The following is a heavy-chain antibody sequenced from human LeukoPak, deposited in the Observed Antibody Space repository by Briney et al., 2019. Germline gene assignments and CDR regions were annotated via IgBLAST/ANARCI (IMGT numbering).Heavy chain of an antibody. Sequence: SETLSLTCTVSGGSISSYYWSWIRQPAGKGLEWIGRIYTRGSTNYNPSLKSRVTMSVDTSKNQFSLKLSSVTAADTAVYYCARDMYCSSTSCHYYYYYYMDVWGKGTTVTVSS. D-gene: IGHD2-2*01. CDR1: GGSISSYY. V-gene: IGHV4-4*07. J-gene: IGHJ6*03. CDR2: IYTRGST. CDR3: ARDMYCSSTSCHYYYYYYMDV.